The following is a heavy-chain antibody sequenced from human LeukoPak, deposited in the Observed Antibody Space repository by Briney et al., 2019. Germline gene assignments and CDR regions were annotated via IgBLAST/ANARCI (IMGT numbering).Heavy chain of an antibody. V-gene: IGHV1-18*01. Sequence: ASVKVSCKASGYTFTSYGISWVRQAPGQGLEWMGWISAYNGDTKHAQKFLGRVTMTTETSTSTAYMELRSLRSDDTAVYYCARSAAGSPFYFEIWGQGTLVTVSS. J-gene: IGHJ4*02. CDR2: ISAYNGDT. D-gene: IGHD3-9*01. CDR3: ARSAAGSPFYFEI. CDR1: GYTFTSYG.